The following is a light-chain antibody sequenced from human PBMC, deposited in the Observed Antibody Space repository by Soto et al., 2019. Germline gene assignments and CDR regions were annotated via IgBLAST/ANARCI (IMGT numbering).Light chain of an antibody. Sequence: QSALTQPASVSGSPGQSITISCTGTSSDVGAYNYVSWYKQNPGKAPKLMIYEVSNRPSGVSNRFSGSKSGNTASLTISGLQAEDEADYYCSSYTSSSTLVFGTGTKVTVL. CDR3: SSYTSSSTLV. J-gene: IGLJ1*01. V-gene: IGLV2-14*01. CDR2: EVS. CDR1: SSDVGAYNY.